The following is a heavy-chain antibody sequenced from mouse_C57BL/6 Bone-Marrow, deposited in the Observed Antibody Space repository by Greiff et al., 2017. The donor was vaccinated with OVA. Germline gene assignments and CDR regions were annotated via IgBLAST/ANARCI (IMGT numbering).Heavy chain of an antibody. CDR1: GFTFSDYG. J-gene: IGHJ3*01. V-gene: IGHV5-17*01. D-gene: IGHD2-1*01. CDR2: ISSGSSTI. Sequence: EVKLVESGGGLVKPGGSLKLSCAASGFTFSDYGMHWVRQAPEKGLEWVAYISSGSSTIYYADTVKGRFTITRDNAKNTLFLQMTSLRSEDTAMYYCARDGNLPRGFAYWGQGTLVTVSA. CDR3: ARDGNLPRGFAY.